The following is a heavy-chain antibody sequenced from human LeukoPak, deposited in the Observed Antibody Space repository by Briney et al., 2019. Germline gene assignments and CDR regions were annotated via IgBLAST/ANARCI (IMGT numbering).Heavy chain of an antibody. CDR3: ATDLESPGRDSAFDI. CDR1: GYTLTESS. D-gene: IGHD3-3*01. J-gene: IGHJ3*02. CDR2: FDPEDGET. V-gene: IGHV1-24*01. Sequence: GASVKVSCKVSGYTLTESSMHWVRQAPGKGLEWMGGFDPEDGETIYAQKFQGRVTMTEDTSTDTAYMELSSLRSEDTAVYYCATDLESPGRDSAFDIWGQGTMVTVSS.